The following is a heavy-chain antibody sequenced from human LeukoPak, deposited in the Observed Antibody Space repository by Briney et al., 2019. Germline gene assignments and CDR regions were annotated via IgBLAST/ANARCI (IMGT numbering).Heavy chain of an antibody. D-gene: IGHD6-19*01. J-gene: IGHJ4*02. CDR1: GYTFTSYG. Sequence: ASVKVSCKASGYTFTSYGISWVRQAPGQGLEWMGWISAYNGNTNYAQKFQGRVTMTRDMSINTAYMDLRRLKSDDTAVYYCVRDMDRGQWLVRPYNWGQGTLVTVSS. CDR2: ISAYNGNT. CDR3: VRDMDRGQWLVRPYN. V-gene: IGHV1-18*01.